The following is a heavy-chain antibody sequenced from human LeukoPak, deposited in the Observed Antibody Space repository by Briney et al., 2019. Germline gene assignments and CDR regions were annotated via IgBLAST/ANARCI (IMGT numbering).Heavy chain of an antibody. Sequence: GGSLRLFCTASGFALSSHWMTWVRQIPGRGPEWVANVNRDGSETYYLDSVKGRFTISKDNAKNSLYLQMNSLRAEDTALYHCARNNGMDVWGQGTTVIVSS. CDR2: VNRDGSET. V-gene: IGHV3-7*03. CDR1: GFALSSHW. CDR3: ARNNGMDV. J-gene: IGHJ6*02.